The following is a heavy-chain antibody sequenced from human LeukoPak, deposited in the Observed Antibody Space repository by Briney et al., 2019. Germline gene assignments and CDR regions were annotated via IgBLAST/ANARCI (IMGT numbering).Heavy chain of an antibody. CDR3: ARDRLGNSDAFDI. V-gene: IGHV1-18*04. CDR2: INTYSGDT. J-gene: IGHJ3*02. D-gene: IGHD4-23*01. Sequence: GASVKVSCKASGYTFTNHGLTWVRQAPGQGLEWMGWINTYSGDTKYGQKFQGRVTMTTDTSTSMVFLELMSLRSDDTAVYYCARDRLGNSDAFDIWGPGTMATVSS. CDR1: GYTFTNHG.